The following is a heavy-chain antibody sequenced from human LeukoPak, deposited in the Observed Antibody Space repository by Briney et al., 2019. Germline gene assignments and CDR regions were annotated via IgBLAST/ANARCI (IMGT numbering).Heavy chain of an antibody. D-gene: IGHD3-3*01. V-gene: IGHV1-58*02. CDR3: AAQRGASLHDFWSTRLFDP. Sequence: SVKVSCKASGYTFPNSAMQWVRQARGQRLEWIGWIVLGAGNTVYSHKFHDRVTITRDVSTNTAYMELDSLGSEDTAVYYCAAQRGASLHDFWSTRLFDPWGQGTLVTVSS. J-gene: IGHJ5*02. CDR2: IVLGAGNT. CDR1: GYTFPNSA.